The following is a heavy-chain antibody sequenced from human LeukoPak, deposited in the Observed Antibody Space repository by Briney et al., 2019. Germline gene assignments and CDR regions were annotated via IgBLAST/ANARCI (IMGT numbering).Heavy chain of an antibody. V-gene: IGHV4-34*01. Sequence: NPSETLSLTCAVYGGSFSGYYWSWIRQPPGKGLEWIGEINHRGSTNYNPSLKSRVTISVDTSKNQFSLKLSSVTAADTAVYYCARAIEYSIPGWGQGTLVTVSS. J-gene: IGHJ4*02. CDR2: INHRGST. CDR3: ARAIEYSIPG. D-gene: IGHD6-6*01. CDR1: GGSFSGYY.